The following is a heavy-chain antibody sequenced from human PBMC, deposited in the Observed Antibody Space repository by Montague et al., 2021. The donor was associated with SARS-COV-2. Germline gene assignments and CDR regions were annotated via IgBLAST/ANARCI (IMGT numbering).Heavy chain of an antibody. CDR2: ISTSSSSI. J-gene: IGHJ4*02. CDR3: ARERGDYGADGGFDF. CDR1: GFTFSSFN. V-gene: IGHV3-48*02. D-gene: IGHD3-10*01. Sequence: SLRLSCAASGFTFSSFNMNWVRQAPGKGLEWVSFISTSSSSIYYANSVRGRFTISRDKAKSSLYLQMNSLRDEDTAVYYCARERGDYGADGGFDFWGQGTLVTVSS.